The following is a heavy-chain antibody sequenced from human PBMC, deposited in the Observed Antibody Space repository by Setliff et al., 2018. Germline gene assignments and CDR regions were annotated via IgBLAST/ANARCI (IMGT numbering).Heavy chain of an antibody. Sequence: GESLKISCKGSGYSFTSYWIVWVRHMPGKGLEWMGMIYPDDSDTKYHPSFQGQVTISADKSISTAYLQWSSLKASDTAMYYCARALYPSSFIGHNWFDPWGQGTLVTVSS. J-gene: IGHJ5*02. CDR3: ARALYPSSFIGHNWFDP. V-gene: IGHV5-51*01. D-gene: IGHD2-2*01. CDR2: IYPDDSDT. CDR1: GYSFTSYW.